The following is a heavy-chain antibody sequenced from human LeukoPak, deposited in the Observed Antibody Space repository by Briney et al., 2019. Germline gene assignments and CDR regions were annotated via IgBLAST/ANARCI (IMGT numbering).Heavy chain of an antibody. D-gene: IGHD3-22*01. CDR1: GYTFTGYY. V-gene: IGHV1-2*02. CDR3: ARARNDYYDSSGYLDYFDY. CDR2: IHPNSGGT. J-gene: IGHJ4*02. Sequence: GASVKVSCKASGYTFTGYYMHWVRQAPGQGLEWMGWIHPNSGGTNYAQKFQGRVTMTRDTSISTAYMELSRLRSDDTAVYYCARARNDYYDSSGYLDYFDYWGQGTLVTVSS.